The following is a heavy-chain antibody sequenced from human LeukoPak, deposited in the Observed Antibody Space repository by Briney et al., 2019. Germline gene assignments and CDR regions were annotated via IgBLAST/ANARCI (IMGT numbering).Heavy chain of an antibody. J-gene: IGHJ4*02. CDR1: GFTFSSYS. Sequence: GGSLRLSCAASGFTFSSYSMNWVRQAPGKGLEWVSSISSSSSYIYYADSVKGRFTISRDNAKNSLYLQTNSLRAEDTAVYYCASTPRYCSGGSCFFYFDYWGQGTLVTVSS. V-gene: IGHV3-21*01. D-gene: IGHD2-15*01. CDR2: ISSSSSYI. CDR3: ASTPRYCSGGSCFFYFDY.